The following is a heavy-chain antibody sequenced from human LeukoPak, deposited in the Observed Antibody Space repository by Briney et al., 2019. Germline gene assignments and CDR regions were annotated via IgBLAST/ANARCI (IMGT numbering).Heavy chain of an antibody. Sequence: SVKVSCKASGGTFSSYAISWVRQAPGQGLEWMGRIIPILGIANYAQKFQGRVTITADKSTSTAYMELSSLRSEDTAVYYCARGRDGYNLGDYWGQGTLVAVSS. V-gene: IGHV1-69*04. J-gene: IGHJ4*02. CDR3: ARGRDGYNLGDY. CDR1: GGTFSSYA. D-gene: IGHD5-24*01. CDR2: IIPILGIA.